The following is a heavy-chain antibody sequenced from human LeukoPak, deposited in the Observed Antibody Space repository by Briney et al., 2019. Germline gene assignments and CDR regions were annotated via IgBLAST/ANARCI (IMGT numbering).Heavy chain of an antibody. CDR2: ISSSSSYI. V-gene: IGHV3-21*01. Sequence: PGGSLRLSCAASGFTFSSYSMNWVRQAPGKGLEWVSSISSSSSYIYYADSVKGRFTISRDNAKNSLYLQMNSLRAEDTAVYYCARELAVAGTKYYYYGMDVWGQGTTVTVSS. CDR1: GFTFSSYS. CDR3: ARELAVAGTKYYYYGMDV. J-gene: IGHJ6*02. D-gene: IGHD6-19*01.